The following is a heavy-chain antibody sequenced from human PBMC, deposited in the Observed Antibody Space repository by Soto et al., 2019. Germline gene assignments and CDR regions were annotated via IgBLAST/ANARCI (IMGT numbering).Heavy chain of an antibody. CDR2: INAGNGNT. CDR3: ARSIVVVTALDY. D-gene: IGHD2-21*02. Sequence: GASVKVSCKASGYTFTSYAMHWVRQAPGQRLEWMGWINAGNGNTKYSQKFQGRVTITRDTSASTAYMELSNLRSEDTAVYYCARSIVVVTALDYWGQGTLVTVSS. CDR1: GYTFTSYA. V-gene: IGHV1-3*01. J-gene: IGHJ4*02.